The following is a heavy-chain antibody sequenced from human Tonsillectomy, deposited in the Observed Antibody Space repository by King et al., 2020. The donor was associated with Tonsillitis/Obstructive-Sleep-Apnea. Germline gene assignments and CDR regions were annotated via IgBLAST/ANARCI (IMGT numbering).Heavy chain of an antibody. CDR1: GYSFTSYL. J-gene: IGHJ4*02. Sequence: QLVQSGAEVKKPGESLKISCKGSGYSFTSYLIGWVLQMPWKGLEWMGNIYPGDSDTRSSPSFQGQGTTSADKSISTAYLQWSSLKASDTATYYCARRIFGMTTASYFDYWGQGTLVTVSS. CDR2: IYPGDSDT. V-gene: IGHV5-51*01. CDR3: ARRIFGMTTASYFDY. D-gene: IGHD4-17*01.